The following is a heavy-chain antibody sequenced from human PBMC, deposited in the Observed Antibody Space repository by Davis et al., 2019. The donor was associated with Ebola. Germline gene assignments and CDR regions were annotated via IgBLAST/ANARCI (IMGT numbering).Heavy chain of an antibody. CDR3: ASGGGGYSSSWYVSAWDY. J-gene: IGHJ4*02. D-gene: IGHD6-13*01. CDR1: GFTFSSYE. CDR2: ISSSGSTI. V-gene: IGHV3-48*03. Sequence: GESLKISCAASGFTFSSYEMNWVRQAPGKGLEWVSYISSSGSTIYYADSVKGRFTISRDNAKNSLYLQMNSLRAEDTAVYYCASGGGGYSSSWYVSAWDYWGQGTLVTVSS.